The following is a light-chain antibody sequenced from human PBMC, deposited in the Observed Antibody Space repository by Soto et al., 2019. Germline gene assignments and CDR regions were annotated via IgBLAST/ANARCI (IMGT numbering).Light chain of an antibody. CDR3: QSYDRILSGSSYV. V-gene: IGLV1-40*01. CDR1: SSNIGAGYD. CDR2: GNS. J-gene: IGLJ1*01. Sequence: QSVLTQPPSVSGAPRQRVTISCTGSSSNIGAGYDVHWYQQLPGTAPKLLIYGNSNRPSGVPVRFSGSKSGTSASRAIPGLQAEDEADYYCQSYDRILSGSSYVFGTGTKLTVL.